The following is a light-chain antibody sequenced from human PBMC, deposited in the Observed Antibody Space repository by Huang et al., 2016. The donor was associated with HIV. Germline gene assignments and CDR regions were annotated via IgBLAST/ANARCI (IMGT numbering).Light chain of an antibody. CDR3: QQSSISPWT. Sequence: DIQMTQSPSSLSASVGDRVTIPCRASQTISNYLNWYQQKTGKAPKLLIYAASDLQSGVPSRFSGRGSGTDFTLTISSLQPEDSATYYCQQSSISPWTFGQGTRVEIK. J-gene: IGKJ1*01. V-gene: IGKV1-39*01. CDR1: QTISNY. CDR2: AAS.